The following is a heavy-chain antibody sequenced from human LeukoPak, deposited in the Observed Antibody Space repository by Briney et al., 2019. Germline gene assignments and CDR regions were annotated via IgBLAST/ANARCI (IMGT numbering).Heavy chain of an antibody. Sequence: GGSLRLSCAASGFTFSSYEMNWVRQAPGKGLEWVSYISSSGSTIYYADSVNGRFTISRDNAKNSLYLQINSLRAEDTAVYYCARDLSNYDILTGYLVYYYYYGMDVWGQGTTVTVSS. CDR2: ISSSGSTI. CDR1: GFTFSSYE. CDR3: ARDLSNYDILTGYLVYYYYYGMDV. V-gene: IGHV3-48*03. D-gene: IGHD3-9*01. J-gene: IGHJ6*02.